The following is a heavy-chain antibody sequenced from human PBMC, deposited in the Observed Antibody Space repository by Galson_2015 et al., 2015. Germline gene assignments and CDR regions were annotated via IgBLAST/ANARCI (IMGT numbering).Heavy chain of an antibody. CDR1: GFTFSSYG. J-gene: IGHJ3*02. D-gene: IGHD2-15*01. CDR3: ARESGQDAFDI. CDR2: IWYDGSNK. V-gene: IGHV3-33*01. Sequence: SLRLSCAASGFTFSSYGMHWVHQAPGKGLEWVAVIWYDGSNKYYADSVKGRFTISRDNSKNTLYPQMNSLRAEDTAVYYCARESGQDAFDIWGQGTMVTVSS.